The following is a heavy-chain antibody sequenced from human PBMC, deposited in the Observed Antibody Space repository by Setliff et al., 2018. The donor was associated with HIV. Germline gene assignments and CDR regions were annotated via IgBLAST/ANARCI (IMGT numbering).Heavy chain of an antibody. CDR3: ARTLFPSSSLFSN. Sequence: ASVKVSCKASGYTFSNHTIHWVRQAPGKRPDGMGWINAGNGNTKFSQKFQDIGTITRDTSASTAYMELRLRSEDTAVYYCARTLFPSSSLFSNCGQGTLVTVSS. CDR2: INAGNGNT. J-gene: IGHJ4*02. CDR1: GYTFSNHT. V-gene: IGHV1-3*01. D-gene: IGHD6-13*01.